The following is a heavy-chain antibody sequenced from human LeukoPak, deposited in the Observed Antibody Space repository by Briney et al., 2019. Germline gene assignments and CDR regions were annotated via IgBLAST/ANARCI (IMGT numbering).Heavy chain of an antibody. D-gene: IGHD6-19*01. Sequence: GGSLRLSCAASGFTFSSYWMSWVRQAPGKGLEWVANIKQDGSEKYYVDSVKGRFTISRDNAKNSLYLQMNSLRAEDTAVYYCAREVIFGYSSGPGDYWGQGTLVTVSS. CDR1: GFTFSSYW. CDR3: AREVIFGYSSGPGDY. J-gene: IGHJ4*02. V-gene: IGHV3-7*01. CDR2: IKQDGSEK.